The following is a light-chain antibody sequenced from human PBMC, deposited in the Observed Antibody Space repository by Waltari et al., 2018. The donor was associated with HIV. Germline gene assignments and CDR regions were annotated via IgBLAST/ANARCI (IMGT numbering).Light chain of an antibody. CDR3: ATWDDSLSGVL. V-gene: IGLV1-47*01. CDR1: SSNIGSHY. J-gene: IGLJ2*01. Sequence: SVLTQPPSASGTPGQRVTISCSGSSSNIGSHYVLCYQQLPGTAPKLLMHRNHQRPSGGPDRFSDSTAGTSAYLAISGLRSEDEADYYCATWDDSLSGVLFGGGTKLTVL. CDR2: RNH.